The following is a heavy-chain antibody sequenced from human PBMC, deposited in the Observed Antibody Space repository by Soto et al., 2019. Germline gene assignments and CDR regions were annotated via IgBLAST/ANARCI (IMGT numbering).Heavy chain of an antibody. CDR3: ARGLAAAGTLGWFDP. CDR2: INPNSGGT. J-gene: IGHJ5*02. D-gene: IGHD6-13*01. V-gene: IGHV1-2*02. CDR1: GYTFTGYY. Sequence: PSVKVSCKASGYTFTGYYMHWVRQAPGQGLEWMGWINPNSGGTNYAQKFQGRVTMTRDTSISTAYMELSRLRSDDTAVYYCARGLAAAGTLGWFDPWGQGTLVTVSS.